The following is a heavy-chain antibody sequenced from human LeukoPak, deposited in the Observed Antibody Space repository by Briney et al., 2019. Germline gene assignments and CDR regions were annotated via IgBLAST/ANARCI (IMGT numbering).Heavy chain of an antibody. V-gene: IGHV4-61*02. CDR2: IYTSGST. J-gene: IGHJ4*02. Sequence: PSETLSLTCTVSGGSISSGSYYWSWIRQPAGKGLEWIGRIYTSGSTNYNPSLKSRVTISVDTSKNQFSLKLSSVTAADTAVYYCASYPILAAAGPVWGQGTLVTVSS. CDR1: GGSISSGSYY. D-gene: IGHD6-13*01. CDR3: ASYPILAAAGPV.